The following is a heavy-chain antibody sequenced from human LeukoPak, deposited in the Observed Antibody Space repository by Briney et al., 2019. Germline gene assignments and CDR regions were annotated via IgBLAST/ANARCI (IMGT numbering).Heavy chain of an antibody. D-gene: IGHD5-12*01. CDR3: ARDRGVYSGYDYAFDI. V-gene: IGHV4-4*07. CDR2: IYTSGST. CDR1: GGSISSYY. J-gene: IGHJ3*02. Sequence: SETLSLTCTVSGGSISSYYWSWIRQPAGKGLEWIGRIYTSGSTNYNPSFKSRVTMSVDTSKNQFSLKLSSVTAADTAVYYCARDRGVYSGYDYAFDIWGQGTMVTVSS.